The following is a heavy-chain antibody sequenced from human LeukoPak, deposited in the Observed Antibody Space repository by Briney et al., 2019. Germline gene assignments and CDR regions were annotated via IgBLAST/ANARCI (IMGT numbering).Heavy chain of an antibody. CDR3: ARTMDYYGSGSYNWFDP. Sequence: SVKVSCKASGGTFSSYAISWVRQAPGQGLEWMGRIIPILGIANYAQKFQGRVTITADKSTSTAYMELSSLRSEDTAVYYCARTMDYYGSGSYNWFDPWGQGTLVTVSS. V-gene: IGHV1-69*04. CDR2: IIPILGIA. D-gene: IGHD3-10*01. CDR1: GGTFSSYA. J-gene: IGHJ5*02.